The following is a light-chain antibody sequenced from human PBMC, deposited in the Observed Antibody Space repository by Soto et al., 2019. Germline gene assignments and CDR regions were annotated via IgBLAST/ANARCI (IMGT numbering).Light chain of an antibody. J-gene: IGLJ2*01. V-gene: IGLV2-14*01. CDR1: SSDVGGYNY. CDR2: EVN. Sequence: QSALTQPASVSGSPGQSITISCTGTSSDVGGYNYISWYQQHPGKVPKLLIYEVNNRPSGVSNRFSGSKSGNTASLTISGLQAEDEADYYCNSFTTSSTRIFGGGTKLPAL. CDR3: NSFTTSSTRI.